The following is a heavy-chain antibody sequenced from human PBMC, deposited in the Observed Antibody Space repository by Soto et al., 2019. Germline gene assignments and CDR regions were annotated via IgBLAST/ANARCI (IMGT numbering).Heavy chain of an antibody. CDR2: IDPSDSYT. V-gene: IGHV5-10-1*01. D-gene: IGHD1-7*01. CDR3: ARQYNWNYDGAFDI. Sequence: PGEPLKISCKGSGYSCTSYWISWVRQMPGKGLEWMGRIDPSDSYTNYSPSFQGHVTISADKSISTAYLQWSSLKASDTAMYYCARQYNWNYDGAFDIWGQGTMVTVSS. J-gene: IGHJ3*02. CDR1: GYSCTSYW.